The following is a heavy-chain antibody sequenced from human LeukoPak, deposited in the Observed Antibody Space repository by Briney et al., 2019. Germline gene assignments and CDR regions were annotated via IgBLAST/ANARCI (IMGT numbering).Heavy chain of an antibody. J-gene: IGHJ4*02. CDR1: GFTFTSYW. CDR3: ARDVDTNS. D-gene: IGHD5-18*01. CDR2: IKEDGSEK. V-gene: IGHV3-7*03. Sequence: GGSLTLSCAASGFTFTSYWMTWVRQAPGKGLEWVANIKEDGSEKFYVGSVRGRFTISRDNARNSVSLQMNSLRDDDTAVYYCARDVDTNSWGQGTLVTVSS.